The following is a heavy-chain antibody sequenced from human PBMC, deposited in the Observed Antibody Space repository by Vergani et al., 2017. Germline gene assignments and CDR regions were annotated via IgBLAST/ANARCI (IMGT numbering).Heavy chain of an antibody. CDR2: INSRSNYK. V-gene: IGHV3-21*01. CDR1: GFTFSTYS. Sequence: EVQLVESGGGLVKPGGSLRLSCAASGFTFSTYSMNWVRQAPGKGLEWVSTINSRSNYKHYADSVKGRFIISRDNANNSVYLQMNSLRVEDTAVYYCATDKMIGRWMQFVYWGQGTLVSVSS. D-gene: IGHD5-24*01. J-gene: IGHJ4*02. CDR3: ATDKMIGRWMQFVY.